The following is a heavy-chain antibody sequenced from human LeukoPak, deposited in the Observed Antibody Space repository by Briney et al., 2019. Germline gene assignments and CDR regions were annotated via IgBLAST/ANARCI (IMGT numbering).Heavy chain of an antibody. CDR1: GGTFSSYA. Sequence: ASVKVSCKASGGTFSSYAISWVRQAPGQGLEWMGGIIPIFGTANYAQKFQGRVTITADESTSTAYMELSSLRSEDTVVYYCARGFGYSYGHPSYYGMDVWGQGTTVTVSS. CDR2: IIPIFGTA. J-gene: IGHJ6*02. CDR3: ARGFGYSYGHPSYYGMDV. V-gene: IGHV1-69*13. D-gene: IGHD5-18*01.